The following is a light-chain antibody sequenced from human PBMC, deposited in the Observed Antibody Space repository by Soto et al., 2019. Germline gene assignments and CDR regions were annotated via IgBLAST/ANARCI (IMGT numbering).Light chain of an antibody. CDR2: KAS. V-gene: IGKV1-5*03. J-gene: IGKJ1*01. Sequence: DIQMTQSPSTLSESVVDRVTITCRASQSISSWLAWYQQKPGKAPKLLIYKASSLESGVPSRFSGSGSGTEFTLTISSLQPDEFATYYCKQYKIYSQTVGQGTKVDIK. CDR3: KQYKIYSQT. CDR1: QSISSW.